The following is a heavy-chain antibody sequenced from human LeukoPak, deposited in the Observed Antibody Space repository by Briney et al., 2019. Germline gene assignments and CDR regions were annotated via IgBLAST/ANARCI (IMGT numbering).Heavy chain of an antibody. J-gene: IGHJ4*02. CDR2: IYHSGST. Sequence: SETLSLTCTVSGYSISSGYHWGWIRQPPGKGLEWIGSIYHSGSTYYNPSLKSRVTISVDTSKNQFSLKLSSVTAADTAVYYCAREVAGTPWIDNWGQGTLVTVSS. CDR3: AREVAGTPWIDN. CDR1: GYSISSGYH. V-gene: IGHV4-38-2*02. D-gene: IGHD6-19*01.